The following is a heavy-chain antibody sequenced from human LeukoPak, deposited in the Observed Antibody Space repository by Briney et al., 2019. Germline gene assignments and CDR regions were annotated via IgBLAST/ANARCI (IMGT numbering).Heavy chain of an antibody. CDR1: GGTFSSHA. J-gene: IGHJ6*03. CDR3: ARSDYNILTGYYLSGYYYYYMDV. CDR2: IIPIFGTA. V-gene: IGHV1-69*13. D-gene: IGHD3-9*01. Sequence: SVKVSCKASGGTFSSHAISWVRQAPGQGLEWMGGIIPIFGTANYAQKFQGRVTITADESTSTAYMELSSLRSEDTAVYYCARSDYNILTGYYLSGYYYYYMDVWGKGTTVTISS.